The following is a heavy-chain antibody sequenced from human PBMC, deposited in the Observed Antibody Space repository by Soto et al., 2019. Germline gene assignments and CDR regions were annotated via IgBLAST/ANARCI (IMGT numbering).Heavy chain of an antibody. CDR1: GFTFSSYG. J-gene: IGHJ4*02. V-gene: IGHV3-30*18. CDR3: AKRHYGFLDY. CDR2: ISYDGSNK. D-gene: IGHD4-17*01. Sequence: PGGSLRLSCAASGFTFSSYGLHWVRQAPGKGLEWVAVISYDGSNKYYADSVKGRFTISRDNSKNTLYLQMNSLRAEDTAVYYCAKRHYGFLDYWGQGTLVTVSS.